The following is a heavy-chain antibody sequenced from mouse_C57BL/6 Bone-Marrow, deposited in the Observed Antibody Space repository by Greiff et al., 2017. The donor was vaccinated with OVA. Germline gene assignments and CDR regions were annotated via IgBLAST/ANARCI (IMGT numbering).Heavy chain of an antibody. Sequence: EVKLQESGPGLVKPSQSLSLTCSVTGYSITSGYYWNWIRQFPGNKLEWMGYISYDGSNNYNPSLKNRISITRDTSKNQFFLKLNSVTTEDTATYYCASGGDGYYYAMDYWGQGTSVTVSS. V-gene: IGHV3-6*01. CDR3: ASGGDGYYYAMDY. CDR1: GYSITSGYY. J-gene: IGHJ4*01. D-gene: IGHD2-3*01. CDR2: ISYDGSN.